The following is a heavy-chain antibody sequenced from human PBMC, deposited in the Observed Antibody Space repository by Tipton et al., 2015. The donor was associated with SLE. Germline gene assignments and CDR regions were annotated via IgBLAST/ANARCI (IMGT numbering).Heavy chain of an antibody. Sequence: TLSLTCIVFGVSISSHYWSWIRQHPGKGLEWIGYIYYSGSTNYNPSLKNRLTISVDTSKNQFSLKLSSVTAADTAVYYCARDMDALPSSSWSGIAHWGQGILVTVSS. J-gene: IGHJ5*02. D-gene: IGHD6-13*01. CDR2: IYYSGST. CDR3: ARDMDALPSSSWSGIAH. V-gene: IGHV4-59*11. CDR1: GVSISSHY.